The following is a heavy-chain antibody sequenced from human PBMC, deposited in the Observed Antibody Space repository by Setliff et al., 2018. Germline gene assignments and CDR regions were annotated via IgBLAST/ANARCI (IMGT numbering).Heavy chain of an antibody. D-gene: IGHD3-9*01. CDR3: ARDWALIRYFDLTLDV. CDR2: IIPMYGTA. V-gene: IGHV1-69*05. CDR1: GGTFSSYG. Sequence: SVKVSCKASGGTFSSYGISWVRQAPGQGLEWMGGIIPMYGTANYAQKFQGRVTLTTDDSTSTAYTELSSLRSEDTAVYYCARDWALIRYFDLTLDVWGQGTTVTVSS. J-gene: IGHJ6*02.